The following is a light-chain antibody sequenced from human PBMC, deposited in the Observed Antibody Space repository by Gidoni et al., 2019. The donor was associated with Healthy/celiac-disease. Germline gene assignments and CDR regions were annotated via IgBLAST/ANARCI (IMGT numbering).Light chain of an antibody. J-gene: IGLJ2*01. CDR1: KLGDKY. Sequence: SYELTQPPSVSVSPGQTASITCSGDKLGDKYACWYQQKPGKSPVLVIYQDSKRPSGLPARFSGSNAGNTATLTISVTQAREEADYYCQEWDSSTVVFGGGTKLTVL. CDR2: QDS. V-gene: IGLV3-1*01. CDR3: QEWDSSTVV.